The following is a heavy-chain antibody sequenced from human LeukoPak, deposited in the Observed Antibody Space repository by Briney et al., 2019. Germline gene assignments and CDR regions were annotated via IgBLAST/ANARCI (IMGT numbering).Heavy chain of an antibody. V-gene: IGHV4-59*01. CDR2: IYYSGNA. Sequence: SETLSLTCTVSGGSISGFYWSWIRQPPGKGLEWIGYIYYSGNANYNPSLKSRVTISVDTSKNQFSLKLSSVTAADTAVYYCARKSRSLDSWGQGTLVTASS. CDR1: GGSISGFY. J-gene: IGHJ4*02. CDR3: ARKSRSLDS. D-gene: IGHD1-14*01.